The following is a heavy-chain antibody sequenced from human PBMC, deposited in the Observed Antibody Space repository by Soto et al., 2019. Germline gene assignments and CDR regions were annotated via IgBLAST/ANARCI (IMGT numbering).Heavy chain of an antibody. CDR1: GGSFRRYY. Sequence: SETLPLTCPVYGGSFRRYYWSRIRQPPGKGLEWIGEINHSGTTKYNPSLKSRVTISVDTSKNQFSLKLSSVTAADTPLHYCASPSWFDSSGYSFDSWGQGIQPTVSS. D-gene: IGHD3-22*01. CDR2: INHSGTT. V-gene: IGHV4-34*01. CDR3: ASPSWFDSSGYSFDS. J-gene: IGHJ4*02.